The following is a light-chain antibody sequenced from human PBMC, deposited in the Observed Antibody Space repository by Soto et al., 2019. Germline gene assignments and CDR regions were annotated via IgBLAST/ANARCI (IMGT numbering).Light chain of an antibody. CDR1: QSVSSY. Sequence: EIVLTQSPATLSLSPGERVTLSCRASQSVSSYFAWYQQKPGLAPRLLIYDASTRAAGIPARFSGSGSGTGFTLTISSLEPDDFAGYYCQQRSDWPLTFGGGTKVEIK. CDR2: DAS. V-gene: IGKV3-11*01. J-gene: IGKJ4*01. CDR3: QQRSDWPLT.